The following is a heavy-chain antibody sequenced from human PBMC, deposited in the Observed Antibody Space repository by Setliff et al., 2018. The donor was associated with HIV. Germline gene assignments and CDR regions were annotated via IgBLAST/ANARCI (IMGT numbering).Heavy chain of an antibody. V-gene: IGHV4-4*08. J-gene: IGHJ6*03. D-gene: IGHD2-8*01. CDR1: GISINGYY. CDR2: IYTSGIT. Sequence: SETLSLTCSVSGISINGYYWSWIRLPPGKGLEWIGYIYTSGITNYNPSLKNRVTMSVDTSKNQFALKLSSLTAEDTAVYYCARSRPRSMDFYMDVWGKGTTVTVSS. CDR3: ARSRPRSMDFYMDV.